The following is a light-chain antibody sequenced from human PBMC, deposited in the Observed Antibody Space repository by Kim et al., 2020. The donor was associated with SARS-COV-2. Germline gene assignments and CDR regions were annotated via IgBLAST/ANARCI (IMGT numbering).Light chain of an antibody. Sequence: DIQITQSPSSLSASIGDRVTITCRASQAVSNSLAWYQQKPGKAPKLLLFTASRLESGVPSRFSGSFSGTDYTLTISSLQPEDFATYYCLQYYTTLRTFGQGTKLEI. V-gene: IGKV1-NL1*01. J-gene: IGKJ2*01. CDR1: QAVSNS. CDR2: TAS. CDR3: LQYYTTLRT.